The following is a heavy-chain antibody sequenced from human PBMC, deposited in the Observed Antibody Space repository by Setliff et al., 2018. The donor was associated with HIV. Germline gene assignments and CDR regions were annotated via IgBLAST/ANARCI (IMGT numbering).Heavy chain of an antibody. CDR2: MNPNSGNT. Sequence: ASVKVSCKASGYTFTTYGINWVRQAAGQGLEWMGWMNPNSGNTGYAQRFQGRLTMTRNTSISTAYMELNSLMSEDTAVYFCAIRREVVVATTRRGLDIWGQGTMVTVSS. CDR3: AIRREVVVATTRRGLDI. D-gene: IGHD2-15*01. V-gene: IGHV1-8*02. J-gene: IGHJ3*02. CDR1: GYTFTTYG.